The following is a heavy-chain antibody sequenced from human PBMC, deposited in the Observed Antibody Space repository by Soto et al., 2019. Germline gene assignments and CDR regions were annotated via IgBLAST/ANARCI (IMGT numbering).Heavy chain of an antibody. D-gene: IGHD6-13*01. Sequence: GGSLRLSCAASGFTFSSYGMHWVRQAPGKGLEWVAVISYDGSNKYYADSVKGRFTISRDNSKNTLYLQMNSLRAEDTAVYYCAKVLNGYSSSWYKFPLAYLGQGTLVTVSS. V-gene: IGHV3-30*18. J-gene: IGHJ4*02. CDR2: ISYDGSNK. CDR1: GFTFSSYG. CDR3: AKVLNGYSSSWYKFPLAY.